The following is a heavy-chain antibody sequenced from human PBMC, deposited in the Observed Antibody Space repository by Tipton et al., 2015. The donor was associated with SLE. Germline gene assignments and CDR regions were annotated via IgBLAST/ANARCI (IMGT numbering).Heavy chain of an antibody. CDR3: ARAQWLVRWFDP. Sequence: TLSLTCAVYGGSFSGYYWSWIRQPPGKGLEWIGEINHSGSTNYNPSLKSRLRISVDTSKNQFSLKLSSVTAADTAVYYCARAQWLVRWFDPWGQGTLVTVSS. V-gene: IGHV4-34*01. CDR2: INHSGST. J-gene: IGHJ5*02. D-gene: IGHD6-19*01. CDR1: GGSFSGYY.